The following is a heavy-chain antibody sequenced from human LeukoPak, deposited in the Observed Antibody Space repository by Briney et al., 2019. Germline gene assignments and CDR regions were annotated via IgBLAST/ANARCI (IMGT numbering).Heavy chain of an antibody. V-gene: IGHV3-74*01. CDR3: ARDRGYSPDV. Sequence: GGSLRLSCAASGFTFNIYWMHWVRQGPGKGLLWVSHINSDGSSTTYADSVKGRFTISRDNAKNTLYLEMNSLRAEDTGVYYCARDRGYSPDVWGQGTTVTVSS. J-gene: IGHJ6*02. CDR2: INSDGSST. D-gene: IGHD5-18*01. CDR1: GFTFNIYW.